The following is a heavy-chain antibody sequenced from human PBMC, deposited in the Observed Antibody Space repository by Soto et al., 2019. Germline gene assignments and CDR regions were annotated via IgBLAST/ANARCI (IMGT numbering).Heavy chain of an antibody. J-gene: IGHJ4*02. CDR2: IGTAGDT. V-gene: IGHV3-13*01. Sequence: EVQLVESGGGLVQPGGSLRLSCAASGFTFSSYDMHWVRQATGKGLEWVSAIGTAGDTYYHGSVKGRFTISRENAKNSLYLQMNSLRAGDTAVYYCARGLPMVRGVTNYFDYWGQGTLVTVSS. D-gene: IGHD3-10*01. CDR1: GFTFSSYD. CDR3: ARGLPMVRGVTNYFDY.